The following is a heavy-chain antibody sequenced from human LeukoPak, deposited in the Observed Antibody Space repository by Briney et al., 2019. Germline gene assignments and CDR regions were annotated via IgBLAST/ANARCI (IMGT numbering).Heavy chain of an antibody. V-gene: IGHV3-23*01. CDR2: ISDGGGST. CDR1: GFTFSSYA. Sequence: PGGSLRLSCAASGFTFSSYAMSWVRQAPGKGLEWVSGISDGGGSTYYGDSVKGRFTISRDNSKNTVFLQMNSLRAEDTAVYYCAQAGSRSLGGTYYFDCWGQGTLVTVSS. J-gene: IGHJ4*02. CDR3: AQAGSRSLGGTYYFDC. D-gene: IGHD1-26*01.